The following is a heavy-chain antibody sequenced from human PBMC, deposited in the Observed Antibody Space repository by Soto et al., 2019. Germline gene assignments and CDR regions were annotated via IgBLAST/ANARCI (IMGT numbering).Heavy chain of an antibody. D-gene: IGHD2-15*01. V-gene: IGHV4-59*01. CDR1: GGSISSYY. J-gene: IGHJ4*02. Sequence: SETLSLTCTFSGGSISSYYWSLIRQPPGKGLEWIGYIYYSGSTNYNPSLKSRVTISVDTSKNQFSLKLSSVTAADTAVYYCARGGYCSGGSCYSATYYFDYWGQGTLVTVSS. CDR3: ARGGYCSGGSCYSATYYFDY. CDR2: IYYSGST.